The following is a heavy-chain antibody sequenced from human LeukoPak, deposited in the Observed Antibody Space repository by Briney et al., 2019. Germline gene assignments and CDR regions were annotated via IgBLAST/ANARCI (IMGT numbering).Heavy chain of an antibody. CDR2: IDHSGST. V-gene: IGHV4-34*09. D-gene: IGHD3-3*01. J-gene: IGHJ3*02. Sequence: PSETLSLTCAVYGGSFSGYYWSWIRQPPGKGLEWIGEIDHSGSTNYNPSLKSRVTISVDTSKNQFSLKLSSVTAADTAVYYCARSRANYYDFWSGYQPHDAFDIWGQETMVTVSS. CDR1: GGSFSGYY. CDR3: ARSRANYYDFWSGYQPHDAFDI.